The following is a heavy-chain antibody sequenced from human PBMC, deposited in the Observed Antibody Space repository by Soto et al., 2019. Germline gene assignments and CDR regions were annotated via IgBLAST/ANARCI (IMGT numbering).Heavy chain of an antibody. D-gene: IGHD2-15*01. CDR2: IKSKTDGGTT. Sequence: EVQLVESGGGLVKPGGSLRLSCAASGFTFSNAWMSWVRQAPGKGLEWVGRIKSKTDGGTTDYAAPVKGRFTISRDDSKNTLYLQMNSLKTEDTAVYYCTTDPRRYCSGGSCYSSVGYFDLWGRGTLVTVSS. CDR1: GFTFSNAW. CDR3: TTDPRRYCSGGSCYSSVGYFDL. V-gene: IGHV3-15*01. J-gene: IGHJ2*01.